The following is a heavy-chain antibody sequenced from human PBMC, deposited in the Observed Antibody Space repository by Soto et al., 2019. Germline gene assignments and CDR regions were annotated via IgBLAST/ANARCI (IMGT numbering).Heavy chain of an antibody. Sequence: QVQLVQSGAEVKKPGSSVKVSCKASGGTFSSYAISWVRQAPGQGLEWMGGIDPNSGGTDYAQKFQGRVTMTRDTFISTAYMELSRLRVDDTAVYYCARVMSGSYLGHGYYFDYWGQGTLVTVSS. CDR3: ARVMSGSYLGHGYYFDY. CDR1: GGTFSSYA. CDR2: IDPNSGGT. D-gene: IGHD1-26*01. J-gene: IGHJ4*02. V-gene: IGHV1-2*02.